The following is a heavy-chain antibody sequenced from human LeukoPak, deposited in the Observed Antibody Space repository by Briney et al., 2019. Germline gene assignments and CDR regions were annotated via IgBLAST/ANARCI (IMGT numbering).Heavy chain of an antibody. CDR2: VSSSSTI. J-gene: IGHJ3*02. CDR3: AREQWHGAYDI. V-gene: IGHV3-48*02. CDR1: GFTFSSYS. D-gene: IGHD6-19*01. Sequence: GGSLRLSCAASGFTFSSYSMNWVRQGPGKGLEWVSYVSSSSTIYYADPVKGRFTISRDNAKNSLYLQMNSLRDEDTAVYYCAREQWHGAYDIWGQGTMVTVSS.